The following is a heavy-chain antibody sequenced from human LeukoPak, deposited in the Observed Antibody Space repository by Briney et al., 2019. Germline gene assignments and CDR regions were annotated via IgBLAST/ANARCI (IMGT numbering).Heavy chain of an antibody. V-gene: IGHV3-7*01. CDR1: GFTYSRYW. Sequence: PGGSLRLSCAASGFTYSRYWMSWVRQAPGKGLEWLANVKQDGSATFYVDSVKGRFTISRDNAKNTLYLQMNSLRAEDTAVYYCTRDLGFAYWGQGTLVTVSS. D-gene: IGHD7-27*01. CDR2: VKQDGSAT. J-gene: IGHJ4*02. CDR3: TRDLGFAY.